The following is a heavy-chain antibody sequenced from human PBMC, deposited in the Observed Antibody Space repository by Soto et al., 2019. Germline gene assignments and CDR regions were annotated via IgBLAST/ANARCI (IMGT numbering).Heavy chain of an antibody. Sequence: QVQLQGSGPGLLRPSETLSLTCTVSGGSISDYYWHWLRQPPGKGLEWIGYVYYTGSTNYTPSLKSRVTISIDTSKNQFSLALNSVTAADTAVYYCASLFASGTYWGQGNLVTVSS. D-gene: IGHD3-10*01. V-gene: IGHV4-59*01. CDR3: ASLFASGTY. J-gene: IGHJ4*02. CDR2: VYYTGST. CDR1: GGSISDYY.